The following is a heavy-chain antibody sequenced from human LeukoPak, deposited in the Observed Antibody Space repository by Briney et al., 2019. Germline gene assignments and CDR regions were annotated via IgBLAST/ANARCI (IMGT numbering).Heavy chain of an antibody. Sequence: GGSLRLSCAASGFTFSSYEMNWVRQAPGKGLEWVSVIYSGGSTYYADSVKGRFTISRDNSKNTLYLQMNSLRAEDTAVYYCARGLYYGSGSYSENWGQGTLVTVSS. CDR3: ARGLYYGSGSYSEN. D-gene: IGHD3-10*01. CDR2: IYSGGST. J-gene: IGHJ4*02. V-gene: IGHV3-66*02. CDR1: GFTFSSYE.